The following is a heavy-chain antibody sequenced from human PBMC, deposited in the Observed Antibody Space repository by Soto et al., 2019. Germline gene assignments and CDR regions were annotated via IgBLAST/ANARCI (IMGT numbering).Heavy chain of an antibody. J-gene: IGHJ6*02. V-gene: IGHV4-59*01. CDR1: VFSISIYY. CDR2: IYYSGST. Sequence: SSTXSLTGTFSVFSISIYYLILIRHPPGKGLEWIGYIYYSGSTNYNPSLKSRVTISVDKSKNQFSLKLSSVTAADTAVYYCARATCIYSSQSYSYYYGMDVWGQGTTVTVSS. CDR3: ARATCIYSSQSYSYYYGMDV. D-gene: IGHD6-13*01.